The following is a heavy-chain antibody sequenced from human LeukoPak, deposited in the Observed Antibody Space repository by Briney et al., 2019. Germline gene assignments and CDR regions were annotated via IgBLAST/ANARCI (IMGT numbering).Heavy chain of an antibody. CDR3: ARDAQRGFDYSNSLQY. Sequence: GGSLRLSCATSGFTFSHYGMHWVRQAPGKGLEWVAVIWSDATNKYYPDSVKGRFTISRDYSKNSLYLQMSSPRAEDTATYYCARDAQRGFDYSNSLQYWGQGTLVTVSS. CDR1: GFTFSHYG. CDR2: IWSDATNK. D-gene: IGHD4-11*01. V-gene: IGHV3-33*08. J-gene: IGHJ4*02.